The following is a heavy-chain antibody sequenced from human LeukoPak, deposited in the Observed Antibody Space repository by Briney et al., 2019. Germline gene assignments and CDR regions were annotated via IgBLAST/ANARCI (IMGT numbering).Heavy chain of an antibody. CDR2: FYYGGST. Sequence: SETLSLTCTVSGGSVDSGIFYWGWIRQPPGKGLEWIGTFYYGGSTYYSPSLKSRVTISVDTSKKQFSLKLSSVTAADTAVYYCVTYYFDSSGPKKNYWGQGTLVTVSS. D-gene: IGHD3-22*01. J-gene: IGHJ4*02. CDR1: GGSVDSGIFY. V-gene: IGHV4-39*01. CDR3: VTYYFDSSGPKKNY.